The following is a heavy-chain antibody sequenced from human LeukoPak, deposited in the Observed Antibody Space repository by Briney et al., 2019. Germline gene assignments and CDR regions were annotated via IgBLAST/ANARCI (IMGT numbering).Heavy chain of an antibody. J-gene: IGHJ3*01. CDR3: ARSSYSSSSSV. Sequence: GGSLRLSCAVSGFTFSGFWMSWSRQAPGKGQEWVASINSDGCEGYYADVVKGRFTISRDNAKNSLYLQINSLRAEDTAVYYCARSSYSSSSSVWGQGTMVTVSS. CDR2: INSDGCEG. D-gene: IGHD6-6*01. CDR1: GFTFSGFW. V-gene: IGHV3-7*03.